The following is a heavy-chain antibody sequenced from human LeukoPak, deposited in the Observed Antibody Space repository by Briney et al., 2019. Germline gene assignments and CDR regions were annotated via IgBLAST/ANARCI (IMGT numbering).Heavy chain of an antibody. Sequence: PGRSLRLSCAASGFTFSHYALNWVRQTPGKGLEWVATISYDGSDLSYADSVKGRFTISRDKSKNMLYLQMNSLRVEDTALYYCARGWRYCTSDSCYGAFDYWGQGTLVTVSS. D-gene: IGHD2-2*01. CDR1: GFTFSHYA. CDR2: ISYDGSDL. J-gene: IGHJ4*02. CDR3: ARGWRYCTSDSCYGAFDY. V-gene: IGHV3-30*04.